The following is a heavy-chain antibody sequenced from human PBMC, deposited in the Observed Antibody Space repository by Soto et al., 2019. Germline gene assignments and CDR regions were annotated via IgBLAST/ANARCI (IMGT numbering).Heavy chain of an antibody. CDR3: ARDHLGIAASGIINY. CDR2: ISAYNGNT. D-gene: IGHD6-13*01. CDR1: GYTFTIYG. V-gene: IGHV1-18*01. J-gene: IGHJ4*02. Sequence: ASVKLSCTASGYTFTIYGISWVRQAPGQGLEWMGWISAYNGNTNYAQKLQGRVTMTTDTSTSTAYMELRSLRSDDTAVYYCARDHLGIAASGIINYWGQVTLVTVSS.